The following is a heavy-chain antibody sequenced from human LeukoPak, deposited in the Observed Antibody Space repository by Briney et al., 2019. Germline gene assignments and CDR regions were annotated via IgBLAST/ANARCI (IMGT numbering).Heavy chain of an antibody. Sequence: SETLSLTCTVSGDSINNGGYYWSWIRQHPGKGLEWIGYIYHSGSTYYDPSLKSRVTISVDRSKNQFSLKLTSVTAADTAVYYCARVRVGATRPFDYWGQGTLVTVSS. CDR3: ARVRVGATRPFDY. J-gene: IGHJ4*02. CDR1: GDSINNGGYY. D-gene: IGHD1-26*01. V-gene: IGHV4-31*03. CDR2: IYHSGST.